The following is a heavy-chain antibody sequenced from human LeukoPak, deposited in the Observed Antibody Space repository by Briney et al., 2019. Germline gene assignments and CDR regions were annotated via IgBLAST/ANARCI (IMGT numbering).Heavy chain of an antibody. J-gene: IGHJ4*02. D-gene: IGHD6-19*01. CDR3: AREHLGVAAADY. CDR1: GFTFSSYS. CDR2: ISSSSSYI. V-gene: IGHV3-21*01. Sequence: GGSLRLSCAASGFTFSSYSMNWVRQAPGKGLEWVSSISSSSSYIYYADSVKGRFTISRDNAKNSLYLQMNSLRAEDTAVYYCAREHLGVAAADYWGQGTLVTVSS.